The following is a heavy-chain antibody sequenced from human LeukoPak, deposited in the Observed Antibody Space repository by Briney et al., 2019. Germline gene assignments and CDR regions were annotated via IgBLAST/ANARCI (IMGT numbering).Heavy chain of an antibody. CDR3: ARDGYSFGSLDY. J-gene: IGHJ4*02. CDR2: IWSDGSNK. CDR1: GFTFSRYG. Sequence: HPGRSLRLSCAASGFTFSRYGMHWVRQAPGKGLEWVAIIWSDGSNKYYADAMKDRFTISRDNSKNTMYLQMNSLRAEDTAVYYCARDGYSFGSLDYWGQGTLVTVSS. D-gene: IGHD5-18*01. V-gene: IGHV3-33*01.